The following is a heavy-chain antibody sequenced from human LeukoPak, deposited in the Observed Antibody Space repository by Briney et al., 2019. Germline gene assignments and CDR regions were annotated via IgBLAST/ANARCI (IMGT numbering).Heavy chain of an antibody. Sequence: SETVSLTCTVSGCSISSSSYYWGWIRHPPGKGLEGIVSIYYSGSTYYNPSLKSRVTISVDTSKNQFSLKLSSVTAADTAVYYCARHKWTIPATTYYMDVWRKATTVTV. D-gene: IGHD3-3*01. CDR1: GCSISSSSYY. V-gene: IGHV4-39*01. CDR3: ARHKWTIPATTYYMDV. J-gene: IGHJ6*03. CDR2: IYYSGST.